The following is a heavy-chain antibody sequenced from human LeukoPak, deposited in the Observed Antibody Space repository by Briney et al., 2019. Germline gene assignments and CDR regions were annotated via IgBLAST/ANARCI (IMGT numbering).Heavy chain of an antibody. Sequence: GGSLRLSCAASGFTFSSYAMSWVRQAPGKGLEWFSAISGSGGSTYYADSVKGRFTISRDNSKNTLYLQMNVLRAEDTAVYYCAKALNYYDSSGYGYWGQRTLVTVSS. CDR1: GFTFSSYA. CDR2: ISGSGGST. D-gene: IGHD3-22*01. CDR3: AKALNYYDSSGYGY. V-gene: IGHV3-23*01. J-gene: IGHJ4*02.